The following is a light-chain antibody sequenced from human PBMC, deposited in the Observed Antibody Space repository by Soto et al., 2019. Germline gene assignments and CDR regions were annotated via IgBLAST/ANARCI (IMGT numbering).Light chain of an antibody. CDR3: QQYGTTRIT. J-gene: IGKJ5*01. Sequence: EIVLTHSPGTLSLSPGERATLSCRASQSVSNSYLAWYQQKPGQAPRLLMYGASNRATGIPDRFSGSGSETDFTLTISRLEPEDFAVYYCQQYGTTRITFGHGTRLEIK. CDR2: GAS. V-gene: IGKV3-20*01. CDR1: QSVSNSY.